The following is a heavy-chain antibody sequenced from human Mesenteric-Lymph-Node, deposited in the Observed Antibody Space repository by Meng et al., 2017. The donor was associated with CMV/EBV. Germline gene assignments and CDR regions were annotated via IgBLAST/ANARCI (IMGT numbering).Heavy chain of an antibody. J-gene: IGHJ4*02. CDR3: ARDLAGSGIYPDY. CDR1: GFTFSNYG. D-gene: IGHD3-10*01. V-gene: IGHV3-30*02. CDR2: IRYDGSDK. Sequence: GGSLRLSCAASGFTFSNYGMHWLRQAPGMGLEWVAFIRYDGSDKLYVASVKGRFTISRDNSKNTVYLQMNSLRSEDTAVYYCARDLAGSGIYPDYWGQGTLVTVSS.